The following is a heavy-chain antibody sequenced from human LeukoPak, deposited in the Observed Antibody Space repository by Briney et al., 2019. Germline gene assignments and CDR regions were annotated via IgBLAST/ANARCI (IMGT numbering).Heavy chain of an antibody. CDR2: IIPIFGTA. CDR1: GGTFSSYA. V-gene: IGHV1-69*13. CDR3: ARDLAGAARRYFDY. J-gene: IGHJ4*02. D-gene: IGHD6-6*01. Sequence: SVKVSCKASGGTFSSYAISWVRQAPGQGLEWMGGIIPIFGTANYAQKFQGRVTITADESTSTAYMELSSLGSEDTAVYYCARDLAGAARRYFDYWGQGTLVTVSS.